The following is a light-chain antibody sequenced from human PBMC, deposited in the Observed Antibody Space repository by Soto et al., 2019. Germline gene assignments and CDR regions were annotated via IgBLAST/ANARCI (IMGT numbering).Light chain of an antibody. Sequence: QSVLTQSPSASASLGASVKLTCTLRSGHSNYAIAWHQQQSGKGPRYLMKLNSDGSHSKGDGIPDRFSGSSSGAERYLTISSLQSEDAADYYCQTWGSGIVVFGGGTKLTVL. V-gene: IGLV4-69*01. CDR1: SGHSNYA. CDR2: LNSDGSH. CDR3: QTWGSGIVV. J-gene: IGLJ2*01.